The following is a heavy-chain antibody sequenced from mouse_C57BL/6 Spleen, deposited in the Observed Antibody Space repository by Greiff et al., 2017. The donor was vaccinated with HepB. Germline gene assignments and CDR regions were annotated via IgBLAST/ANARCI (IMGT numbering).Heavy chain of an antibody. J-gene: IGHJ3*01. CDR1: GFNIKDYY. Sequence: EVNVVESGAELVRPGASVKLSCTASGFNIKDYYMHWVKQRPEQGLEWIGRIDPEDGDTEYAPKFQGKATMTADTSSNTAYLQLSSLTSEDTAVYYCTTGYYPSWFAYWGQGTLVTVSA. CDR2: IDPEDGDT. V-gene: IGHV14-1*01. CDR3: TTGYYPSWFAY. D-gene: IGHD2-3*01.